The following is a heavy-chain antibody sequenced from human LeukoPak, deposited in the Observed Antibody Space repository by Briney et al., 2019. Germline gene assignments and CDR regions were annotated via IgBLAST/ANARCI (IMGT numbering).Heavy chain of an antibody. Sequence: GESLKISCKGSGYSFTSYWIGWVRHMPGKGREWMGIIFPGDSDTRYSPSFQGQVTISADKSISTAYLQRSSLKASDTAMYYCARRGSGWYVDYWGQGTLVTVSS. CDR3: ARRGSGWYVDY. J-gene: IGHJ4*02. D-gene: IGHD6-19*01. CDR1: GYSFTSYW. CDR2: IFPGDSDT. V-gene: IGHV5-51*01.